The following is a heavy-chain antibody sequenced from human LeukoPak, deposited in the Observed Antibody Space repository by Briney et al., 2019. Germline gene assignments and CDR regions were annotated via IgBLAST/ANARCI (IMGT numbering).Heavy chain of an antibody. CDR3: ARGSYWNYYYYYMDV. V-gene: IGHV3-11*04. CDR2: ISSSGSTI. Sequence: PGGSLRLSCAASGFTFSDYYMSWIRQAPGKGLEWVSYISSSGSTIYYADSVKGRFTISRDNAKNSLYLQMNSLRAEDTAVYYCARGSYWNYYYYYMDVWGKGTTVTVSS. J-gene: IGHJ6*03. D-gene: IGHD1-26*01. CDR1: GFTFSDYY.